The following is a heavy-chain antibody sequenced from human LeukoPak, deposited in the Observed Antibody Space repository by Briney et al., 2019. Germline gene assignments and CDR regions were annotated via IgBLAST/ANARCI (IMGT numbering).Heavy chain of an antibody. CDR2: IRSSGSTI. CDR3: AELGIPMIGGV. J-gene: IGHJ6*04. CDR1: GFTVSSYE. Sequence: GGSLRLSCAASGFTVSSYEMNWVRQAPGKGLEWVSYIRSSGSTIYYADSVKGRFTISRDNAKNSLYLQMNSLRAEDTAVYYCAELGIPMIGGVWGKGTTVTISS. D-gene: IGHD3-10*02. V-gene: IGHV3-48*03.